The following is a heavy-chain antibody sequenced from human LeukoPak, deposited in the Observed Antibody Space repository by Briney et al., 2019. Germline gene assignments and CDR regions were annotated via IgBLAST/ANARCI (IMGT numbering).Heavy chain of an antibody. CDR1: GFTFSSYS. J-gene: IGHJ3*02. V-gene: IGHV3-48*04. D-gene: IGHD6-13*01. CDR3: AKDMQQLVPEDAFDI. CDR2: ISSSSSTI. Sequence: AGGSLRLSCAASGFTFSSYSMNWVRQAPGKGLEWVSYISSSSSTIYYADSVKGRFTISRDNAKNSLYLQMNSLRAEDTALYYCAKDMQQLVPEDAFDIWGQGTMVTVSS.